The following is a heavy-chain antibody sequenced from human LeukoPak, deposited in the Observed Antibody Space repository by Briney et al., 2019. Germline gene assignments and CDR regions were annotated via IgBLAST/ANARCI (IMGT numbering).Heavy chain of an antibody. D-gene: IGHD2-21*02. CDR3: AKGTSVTAIRYFDS. Sequence: GGSLRLSCAASGFTFSSYAMTWVRQARGKGLEGVSLITGSGGGIYYADSVKGRLTISRDNSKNPLYLQMSSLRADDTAVYYCAKGTSVTAIRYFDSWGQGTQVTVSS. V-gene: IGHV3-23*01. J-gene: IGHJ4*02. CDR1: GFTFSSYA. CDR2: ITGSGGGI.